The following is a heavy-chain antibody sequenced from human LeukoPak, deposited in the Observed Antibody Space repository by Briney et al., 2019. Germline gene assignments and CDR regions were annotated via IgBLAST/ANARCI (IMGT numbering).Heavy chain of an antibody. CDR3: ARDVWRVGEMATIGGFDL. Sequence: PGGSLRLSCAASGFTFSSYSMNWVRQAPGKGLEWVSSISSSGSYIYYADSVKGRFTISRDNAKNSLYLQMNSLRAEDAAVYRCARDVWRVGEMATIGGFDLWGQGTMVTVSS. CDR1: GFTFSSYS. V-gene: IGHV3-21*01. CDR2: ISSSGSYI. J-gene: IGHJ3*01. D-gene: IGHD5-24*01.